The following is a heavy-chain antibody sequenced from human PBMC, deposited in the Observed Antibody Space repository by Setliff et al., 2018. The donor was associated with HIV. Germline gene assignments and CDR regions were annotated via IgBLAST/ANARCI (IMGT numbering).Heavy chain of an antibody. V-gene: IGHV4-34*01. CDR1: DGSFSDYY. CDR3: ARDKGYYYMDV. J-gene: IGHJ6*03. Sequence: SETLSLTCAVSDGSFSDYYWVWIRQSPGKGLEWIGEISHSGSTSYNPSLKSRVTISVDTSNNQFSLRLSSVTAADTAVYYCARDKGYYYMDVWGKGITVTVSS. CDR2: ISHSGST.